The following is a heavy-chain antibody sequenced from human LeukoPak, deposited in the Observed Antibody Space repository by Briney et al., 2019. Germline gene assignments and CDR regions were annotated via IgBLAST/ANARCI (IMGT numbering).Heavy chain of an antibody. CDR1: GFTFSSYS. D-gene: IGHD6-6*01. J-gene: IGHJ4*02. CDR2: ISSSSSYI. CDR3: AKEGGRIAARPFDY. Sequence: GGSLRLSCAASGFTFSSYSMNWVRQAPGKGLEWVSSISSSSSYIYYADSVKGRFTISRDNAKNSLYLQMNSLRAEDTAVYYCAKEGGRIAARPFDYWGQGTLVTVSS. V-gene: IGHV3-21*04.